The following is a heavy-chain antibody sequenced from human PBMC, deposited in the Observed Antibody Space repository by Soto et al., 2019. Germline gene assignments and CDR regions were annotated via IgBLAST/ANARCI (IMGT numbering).Heavy chain of an antibody. Sequence: ASVKVSCKASGYTLTGYYMHWVRQAPGQGLEWMGWINPNSGGTNYAQKFQGRVTMTRDTSISTAYMELSRLRSDDTAVYYCARDSLVMAVDYGMDVWGQGTTVTVS. CDR2: INPNSGGT. J-gene: IGHJ6*02. V-gene: IGHV1-2*02. CDR3: ARDSLVMAVDYGMDV. CDR1: GYTLTGYY.